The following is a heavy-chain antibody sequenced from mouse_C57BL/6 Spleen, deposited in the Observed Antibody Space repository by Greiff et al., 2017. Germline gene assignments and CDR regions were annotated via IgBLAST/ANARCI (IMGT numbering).Heavy chain of an antibody. CDR3: ARGGLLLRYFDD. Sequence: VQLQQSGAELVRPGSSVKLSCKASGYTFTSYWMHWVKQRPIQGLEWIGNIDPSDSETHYNQKFKDKATLTVDKSSSTAYMQLSSLTSEDSAVYYCARGGLLLRYFDDWGQGTTLTVSS. V-gene: IGHV1-52*01. CDR2: IDPSDSET. CDR1: GYTFTSYW. J-gene: IGHJ2*01. D-gene: IGHD1-1*01.